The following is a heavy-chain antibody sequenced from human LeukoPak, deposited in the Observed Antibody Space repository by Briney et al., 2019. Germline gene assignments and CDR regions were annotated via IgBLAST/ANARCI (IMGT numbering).Heavy chain of an antibody. V-gene: IGHV1-2*04. CDR2: INPNSGGT. CDR3: ARGGTDYGFAFDI. D-gene: IGHD4-17*01. CDR1: GYTFTGYY. J-gene: IGHJ3*02. Sequence: ASVKVSCKASGYTFTGYYMHWVRQAPGQGLEWMGWINPNSGGTNYAQKFQGWVTMTRDTSISTAYMELSRLRSDDTAVYYCARGGTDYGFAFDIWGQGTMVTVSS.